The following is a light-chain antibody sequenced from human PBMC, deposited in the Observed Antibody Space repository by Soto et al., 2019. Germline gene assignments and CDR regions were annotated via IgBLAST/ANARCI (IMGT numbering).Light chain of an antibody. CDR3: QQSYNSPFT. V-gene: IGKV1-39*01. CDR2: EAS. CDR1: QTIAIY. J-gene: IGKJ3*01. Sequence: DIQMTQSPSSLSASVGDTVTITCRASQTIAIYLNWYQQKPGKAPNLLIYEASSLQSGVPSRFSGSGSGTHFTLTISSLQPEDFAAYYCQQSYNSPFTFGPGTKVDIK.